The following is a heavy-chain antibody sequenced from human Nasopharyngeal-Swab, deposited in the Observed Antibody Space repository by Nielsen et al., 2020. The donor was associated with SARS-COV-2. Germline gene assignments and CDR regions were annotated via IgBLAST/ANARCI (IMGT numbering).Heavy chain of an antibody. CDR2: IDPSDSYT. CDR3: ARGRPSSGSSAYYYYGMDV. CDR1: GYTFTSYW. Sequence: GASLKISCKGSGYTFTSYWISWVRQMPGKGLEWVGRIDPSDSYTNYNPSFQGHVTISVDKSISTAYLQWSSLKASDTAMYYCARGRPSSGSSAYYYYGMDVWGQGTTVTVSS. D-gene: IGHD1-26*01. J-gene: IGHJ6*02. V-gene: IGHV5-10-1*01.